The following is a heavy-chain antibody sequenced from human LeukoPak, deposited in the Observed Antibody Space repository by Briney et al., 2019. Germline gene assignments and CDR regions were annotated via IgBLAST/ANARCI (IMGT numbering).Heavy chain of an antibody. CDR2: INGSGSST. V-gene: IGHV3-23*01. Sequence: GGPLRLSCAASGFTFSSHAMSWVRQAPGKGLEWVSAINGSGSSTYHADSVKGRVSISRDNSKNTLYLQMNSLRVEDTALYYCARDFWDDFEYFDLWGRGTLVTVSS. D-gene: IGHD3-3*01. CDR3: ARDFWDDFEYFDL. J-gene: IGHJ2*01. CDR1: GFTFSSHA.